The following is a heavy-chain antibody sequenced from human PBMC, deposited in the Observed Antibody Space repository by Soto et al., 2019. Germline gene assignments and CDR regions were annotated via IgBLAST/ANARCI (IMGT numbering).Heavy chain of an antibody. V-gene: IGHV4-39*01. Sequence: SETLSLTCTVSGGSISSSSYYWGWIRQPPGKGLEWIGSIYYSGSTYYNPSLKSRVTISVDTSKNQFSLKLSSVTAADTAVYYCATGYSYGYFDYWGQGTLVTVSS. CDR2: IYYSGST. CDR3: ATGYSYGYFDY. J-gene: IGHJ4*02. CDR1: GGSISSSSYY. D-gene: IGHD5-18*01.